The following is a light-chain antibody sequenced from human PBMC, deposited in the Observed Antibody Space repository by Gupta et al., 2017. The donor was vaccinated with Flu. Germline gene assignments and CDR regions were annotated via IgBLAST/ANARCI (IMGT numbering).Light chain of an antibody. CDR1: TVGSNNF. CDR2: DVN. Sequence: GQTVAISCTGATVGSNNFVSWYHQHPGKATKLMIFDVNQWTSGIPDRLSGSKSGNTASLTISGLQAEDEADYYCCTYAGNNIYVFGEGTKLTVL. CDR3: CTYAGNNIYV. V-gene: IGLV2-11*03. J-gene: IGLJ2*01.